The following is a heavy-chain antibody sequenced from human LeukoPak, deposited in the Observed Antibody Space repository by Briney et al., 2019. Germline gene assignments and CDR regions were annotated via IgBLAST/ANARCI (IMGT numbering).Heavy chain of an antibody. Sequence: GESLKISCKGSGYSFTSYWIGWVRQMPGKGLEWMGIIYPGDSDTRYSPSFQGQVTISADKSISTAYLQWSSLKASDTAMYYCARRYCSSTSCHFSDYWGQGTLVTVSS. CDR1: GYSFTSYW. CDR2: IYPGDSDT. CDR3: ARRYCSSTSCHFSDY. D-gene: IGHD2-2*01. V-gene: IGHV5-51*01. J-gene: IGHJ4*02.